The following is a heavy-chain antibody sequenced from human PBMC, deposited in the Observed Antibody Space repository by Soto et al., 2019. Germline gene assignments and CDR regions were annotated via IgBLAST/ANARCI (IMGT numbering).Heavy chain of an antibody. J-gene: IGHJ4*02. D-gene: IGHD5-18*01. CDR1: GGTFSSYT. Sequence: QVQLVQSGAEVKKPGSSVKASCKASGGTFSSYTISWVRQAPGQGLEWMGRIIPILGIANYAQKFQGRVTITADKSTSTAYMELSSLRSEDTAVYYCASPGRGQLWLDNWGQGTLVTVSS. V-gene: IGHV1-69*02. CDR3: ASPGRGQLWLDN. CDR2: IIPILGIA.